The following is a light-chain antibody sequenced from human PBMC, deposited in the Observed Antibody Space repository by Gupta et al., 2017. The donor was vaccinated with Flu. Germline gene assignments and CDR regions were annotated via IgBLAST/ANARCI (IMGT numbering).Light chain of an antibody. CDR1: NIGTQN. V-gene: IGLV3-21*02. Sequence: SYVLTQPPSVSVAPGQTATIPCERNNIGTQNVHWYQQKPGQAPVLVVHDDSDRPSGIPDRISGSNSGNTANLTISRVEAGDEADYYCQVWDSSSDHPYVFGTGTRVTVL. J-gene: IGLJ1*01. CDR3: QVWDSSSDHPYV. CDR2: DDS.